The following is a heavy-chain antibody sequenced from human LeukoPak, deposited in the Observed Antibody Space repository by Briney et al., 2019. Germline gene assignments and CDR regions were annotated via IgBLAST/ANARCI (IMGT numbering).Heavy chain of an antibody. CDR1: GYTFTGYY. D-gene: IGHD4-17*01. V-gene: IGHV1-2*06. Sequence: ASVKVSCKASGYTFTGYYMYWVRQAPGQGLECLGRINPNSGGTNYAQKFQGRATMTRDTSISTAYMELSRLRSDDTAVYYCARGLYGDQNWFDPWGQGALVTVSS. J-gene: IGHJ5*02. CDR2: INPNSGGT. CDR3: ARGLYGDQNWFDP.